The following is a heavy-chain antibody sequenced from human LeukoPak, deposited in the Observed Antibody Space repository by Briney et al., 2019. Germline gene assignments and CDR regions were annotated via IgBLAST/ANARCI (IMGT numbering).Heavy chain of an antibody. D-gene: IGHD3-16*01. Sequence: GSLSLSYAASGFTFSSYSTNWVRQAPGKGLEWVSSISSSSSYIYYADSVKGRFTISRDNAKNSLYLQMNSLRAEDTAVYYCARDHLPLGPPDAFDIWGQGTMVTVSS. CDR3: ARDHLPLGPPDAFDI. V-gene: IGHV3-21*01. J-gene: IGHJ3*02. CDR1: GFTFSSYS. CDR2: ISSSSSYI.